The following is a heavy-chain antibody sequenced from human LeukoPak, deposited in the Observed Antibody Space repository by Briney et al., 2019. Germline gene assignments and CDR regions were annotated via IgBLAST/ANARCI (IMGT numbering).Heavy chain of an antibody. D-gene: IGHD3-22*01. CDR1: GGSIYSGSHY. CDR2: IYTSGST. V-gene: IGHV4-61*02. Sequence: SQTLSLTCTVSGGSIYSGSHYWSWIRQPAGKGLEWIGRIYTSGSTNYNPSLKSRVTMSVDTSKNQFSLKLSSVTAADTAVYYCARVTNYYDSSGYPYYYYYYMDVWGKGTTVTVSS. CDR3: ARVTNYYDSSGYPYYYYYYMDV. J-gene: IGHJ6*03.